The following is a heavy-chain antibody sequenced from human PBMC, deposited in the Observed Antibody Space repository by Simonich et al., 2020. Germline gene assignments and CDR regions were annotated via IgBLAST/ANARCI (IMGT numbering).Heavy chain of an antibody. CDR1: GYSISSGYY. Sequence: QVQLQESGPGLVKPSETLSLTCAVSGYSISSGYYWGWIRQPPGKGLEWIGSIYHSGITYYNPSLKGRVTISVDTSKNQFSLKLSSVTAADTAVYYCRGYCSNTSCYDYWGQGTLVTVSS. V-gene: IGHV4-38-2*01. D-gene: IGHD2-2*01. CDR3: RGYCSNTSCYDY. CDR2: IYHSGIT. J-gene: IGHJ4*02.